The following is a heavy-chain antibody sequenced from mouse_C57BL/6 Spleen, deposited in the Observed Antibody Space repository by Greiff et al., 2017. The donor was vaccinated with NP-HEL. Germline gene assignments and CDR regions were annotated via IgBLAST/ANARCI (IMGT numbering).Heavy chain of an antibody. CDR3: ARWRDYGSSYYFDD. CDR2: IYPGSGNT. Sequence: QVQLQQSGAELVRPGASVKLSCKASGYTFTDYYINWVKQRPGQGLEWIARIYPGSGNTYYNEKFKGKATLTAEKSSSTAYMQLSSLTSEDSAVYFCARWRDYGSSYYFDDWGQGTTLTVSS. V-gene: IGHV1-76*01. CDR1: GYTFTDYY. J-gene: IGHJ2*01. D-gene: IGHD1-1*01.